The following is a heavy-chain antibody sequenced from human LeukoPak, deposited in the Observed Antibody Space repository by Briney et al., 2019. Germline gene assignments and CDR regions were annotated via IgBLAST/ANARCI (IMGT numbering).Heavy chain of an antibody. V-gene: IGHV3-11*04. CDR3: APSSSYFTYFDL. CDR2: MSSTGNTI. J-gene: IGHJ2*01. D-gene: IGHD2/OR15-2a*01. Sequence: GGSLRLSCAASGFTLRDYYMSWIRQAPGKGLEWISYMSSTGNTIYYAESVKGRFTVSRDSANNSMSLQMTSLRAEDSAVYYCAPSSSYFTYFDLWGRDTLVTVSS. CDR1: GFTLRDYY.